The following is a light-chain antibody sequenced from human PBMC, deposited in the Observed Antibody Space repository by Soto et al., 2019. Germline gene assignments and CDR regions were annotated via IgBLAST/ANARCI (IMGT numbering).Light chain of an antibody. V-gene: IGLV1-51*01. CDR2: DNN. J-gene: IGLJ2*01. CDR3: VTWDNSLSAVPVL. Sequence: QSVLTQPPSVSAAPGQKVTISCSGSSSNIGSNYVSWYQQLPGTAPKLLIYDNNKRPSGIPDRFSGSKSGTSATLGITGLQTGDEADYYGVTWDNSLSAVPVLFGGGTKLTVL. CDR1: SSNIGSNY.